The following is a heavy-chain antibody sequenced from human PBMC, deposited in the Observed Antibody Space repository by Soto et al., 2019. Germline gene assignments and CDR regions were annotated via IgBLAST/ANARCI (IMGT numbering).Heavy chain of an antibody. J-gene: IGHJ6*04. Sequence: EVQLVESGGGLVKPGGSLRLSCAASGFTFISYSMNWVRQAPGKGLEWVSSISSSSSYIYYADSVKGRFTISRDNAKNSLYLQMNSLRAEDTAVYYCARVIGFEREKVRFLVGMDVWGKGTTVTVSS. CDR3: ARVIGFEREKVRFLVGMDV. CDR1: GFTFISYS. CDR2: ISSSSSYI. D-gene: IGHD3-3*01. V-gene: IGHV3-21*01.